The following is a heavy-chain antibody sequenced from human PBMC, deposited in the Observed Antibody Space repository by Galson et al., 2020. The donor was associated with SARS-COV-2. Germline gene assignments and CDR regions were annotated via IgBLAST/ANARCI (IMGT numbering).Heavy chain of an antibody. Sequence: SETLSPTCAVSGSSITSSNWWTWVRQPPGKGLEWIGEIFHSGSANYNPSLKSPVTISLDKSKTQSSLILRSVTAADTAVYSGVRDYGESHYFDYWGQGILVTVSS. CDR2: IFHSGSA. CDR1: GSSITSSNW. CDR3: VRDYGESHYFDY. D-gene: IGHD4-17*01. J-gene: IGHJ4*02. V-gene: IGHV4-4*02.